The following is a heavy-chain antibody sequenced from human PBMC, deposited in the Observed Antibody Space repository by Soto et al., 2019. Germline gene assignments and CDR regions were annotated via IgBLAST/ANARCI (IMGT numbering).Heavy chain of an antibody. D-gene: IGHD5-12*01. J-gene: IGHJ4*02. CDR1: CASIGTNNW. V-gene: IGHV4-4*02. Sequence: SETLSLTCAVSCASIGTNNWWSWVRQPPGKGLEWIGEVYHSGTTNCNPSLKSRVTISIDKSKNQFSLTLTSMTAADTALYYCAVPGRGDFDYWSQGTLVTVSS. CDR2: VYHSGTT. CDR3: AVPGRGDFDY.